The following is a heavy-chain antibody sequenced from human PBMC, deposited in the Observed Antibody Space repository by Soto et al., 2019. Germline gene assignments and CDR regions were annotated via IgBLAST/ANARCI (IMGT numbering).Heavy chain of an antibody. Sequence: SVKVSCKASGGTFSSYAISWVRQAPGQGLEWMGGIIPIFGTANYAQKFQGRVTITADESTSTAYMELSSLRSEDTAVYYCARDIGITGTTVPFDYWGQGTLVTVSS. J-gene: IGHJ4*02. V-gene: IGHV1-69*13. CDR2: IIPIFGTA. CDR3: ARDIGITGTTVPFDY. D-gene: IGHD1-7*01. CDR1: GGTFSSYA.